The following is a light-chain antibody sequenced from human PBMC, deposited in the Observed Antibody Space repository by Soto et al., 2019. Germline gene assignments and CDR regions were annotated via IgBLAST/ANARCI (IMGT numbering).Light chain of an antibody. CDR2: GAS. CDR1: QSFSSSY. CDR3: QQYNNCPGT. Sequence: EIVSTQSPGALSWSPGEKATRSCRASQSFSSSYLAWYQQKPGQAPRLLIYGASSRATGIPDRFSGSGSGTEFTLNINGLESEDSAVYFCQQYNNCPGTFGQGTKVDI. V-gene: IGKV3-20*01. J-gene: IGKJ1*01.